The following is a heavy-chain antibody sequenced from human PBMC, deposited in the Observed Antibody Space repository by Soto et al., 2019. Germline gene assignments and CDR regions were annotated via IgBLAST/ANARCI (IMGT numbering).Heavy chain of an antibody. CDR2: IIPILGIA. CDR3: ARGGGCSGGSCYPHYYYYYMDV. D-gene: IGHD2-15*01. Sequence: SVKVSCKASGGTFSSYTISWVRQAPGQGLEWMGRIIPILGIANYAQKFQGRVTITADKSTSTAYMELSSLRSEDTAVYYCARGGGCSGGSCYPHYYYYYMDVWG. J-gene: IGHJ6*03. V-gene: IGHV1-69*02. CDR1: GGTFSSYT.